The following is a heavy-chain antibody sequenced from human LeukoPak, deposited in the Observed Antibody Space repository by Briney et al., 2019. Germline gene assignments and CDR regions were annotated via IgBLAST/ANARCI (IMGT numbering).Heavy chain of an antibody. CDR2: IGTVGDT. D-gene: IGHD6-13*01. V-gene: IGHV3-13*01. Sequence: GGSLRLSCTASGLTFSSYDMHWVRQVTGKGLEWVSAIGTVGDTHYQGSVKGRFTISRENAKNSVYLQMNNLRAGDTAVYYRSTGGAPAGHAYHVWGQGTMVTVSS. CDR3: STGGAPAGHAYHV. J-gene: IGHJ3*01. CDR1: GLTFSSYD.